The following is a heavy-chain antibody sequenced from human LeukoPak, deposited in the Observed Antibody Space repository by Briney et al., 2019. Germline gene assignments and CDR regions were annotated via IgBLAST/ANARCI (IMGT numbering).Heavy chain of an antibody. CDR2: ISSNGGST. V-gene: IGHV3-64*01. J-gene: IGHJ4*02. CDR3: AREGITGTRDYFDY. D-gene: IGHD1-20*01. Sequence: GGSLRLSCAASGFTFSSYAMHWVRQAPGKGLEYVSAISSNGGSTYYASSVKGRFTISRDNSKNTLYLQMGSLRAEDMAVYYCAREGITGTRDYFDYWGQGALVTVSS. CDR1: GFTFSSYA.